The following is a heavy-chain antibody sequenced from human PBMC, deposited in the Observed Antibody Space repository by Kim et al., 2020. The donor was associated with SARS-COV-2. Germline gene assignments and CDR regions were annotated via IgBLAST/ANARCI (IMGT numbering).Heavy chain of an antibody. CDR1: GFTFSSYA. Sequence: GGSLRLSCAASGFTFSSYAMSWVRQAPGKGLEWVSAISGSGGSTYYADSVKGRFTISRDNSKNTLYLQMNSLRAEDTAVYYCACGEVAGAGGNYYYGMDVWGQGTTVTVPS. V-gene: IGHV3-23*01. D-gene: IGHD6-13*01. CDR2: ISGSGGST. J-gene: IGHJ6*02. CDR3: ACGEVAGAGGNYYYGMDV.